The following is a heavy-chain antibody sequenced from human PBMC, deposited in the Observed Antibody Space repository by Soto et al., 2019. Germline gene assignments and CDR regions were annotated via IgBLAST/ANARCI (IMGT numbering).Heavy chain of an antibody. D-gene: IGHD2-15*01. CDR3: ARGRIVEVVAARYNWFDP. V-gene: IGHV4-34*01. CDR2: INHSGST. CDR1: GGSFSGYY. J-gene: IGHJ5*02. Sequence: QVQLQQWGAGLLKPSETLSLTCAVYGGSFSGYYWSWIRQPPGKGLEWIGEINHSGSTNYNPSLKSRVTISVDTSKNQFSLKLSSATAAVTAVYYCARGRIVEVVAARYNWFDPWGQGTQVTVSS.